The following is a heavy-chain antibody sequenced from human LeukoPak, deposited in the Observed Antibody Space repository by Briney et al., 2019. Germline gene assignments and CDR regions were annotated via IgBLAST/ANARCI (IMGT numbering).Heavy chain of an antibody. Sequence: GGSLRLSCAASGFTFSSYAMSWVRQAPGKGLEWVSDISGSGGNSYYADSVKGRFTISRDTPRNTLYLQMSSLRAEDTAVYYCAKRRLAVAGELDYWGQGTLVTVSS. J-gene: IGHJ4*02. V-gene: IGHV3-23*01. CDR2: ISGSGGNS. D-gene: IGHD6-13*01. CDR1: GFTFSSYA. CDR3: AKRRLAVAGELDY.